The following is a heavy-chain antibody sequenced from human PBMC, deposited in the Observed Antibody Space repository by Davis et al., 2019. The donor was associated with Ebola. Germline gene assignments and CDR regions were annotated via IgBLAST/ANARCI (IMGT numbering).Heavy chain of an antibody. J-gene: IGHJ4*02. V-gene: IGHV4-34*01. CDR1: GGSFSGYY. CDR3: ARGGYSGSYLNFDY. CDR2: INHSGST. D-gene: IGHD1-26*01. Sequence: SETLSLTCAVYGGSFSGYYWSWIRQPPGKGLEWIGEINHSGSTYYNPSLKSRVTISVDTSKNQFSLKLSSVTAADTAVYYCARGGYSGSYLNFDYWGQGTLVTVSS.